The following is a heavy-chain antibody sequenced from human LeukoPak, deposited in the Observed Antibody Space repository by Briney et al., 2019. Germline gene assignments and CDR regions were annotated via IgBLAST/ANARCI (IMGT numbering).Heavy chain of an antibody. D-gene: IGHD2/OR15-2a*01. CDR2: ISATASGAIR. J-gene: IGHJ4*02. CDR3: ARDKFARLSDY. V-gene: IGHV3-23*01. Sequence: GGSLRLSCADSGFTLTTSTMSWIRQAPGKGLEWVAAISATASGAIRYYADSVKGRFSISRDDSKNTVYLEMNSLRPDDTAEYLCARDKFARLSDYWGQGTLVTVSS. CDR1: GFTLTTST.